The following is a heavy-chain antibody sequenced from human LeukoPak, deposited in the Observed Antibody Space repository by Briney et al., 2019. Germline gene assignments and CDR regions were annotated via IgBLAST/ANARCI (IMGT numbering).Heavy chain of an antibody. D-gene: IGHD1-26*01. CDR2: IYYSGST. J-gene: IGHJ3*02. CDR1: GGSISSYY. Sequence: PSETLSLTCTVSGGSISSYYWSWIRQPPGKGLEWIGYIYYSGSTDCNPSLKSRVTISVDTSKNQFSLKLSSVTAADTAVYYCARHVHSGSYYLYALDIWGQETMVTVSS. V-gene: IGHV4-59*08. CDR3: ARHVHSGSYYLYALDI.